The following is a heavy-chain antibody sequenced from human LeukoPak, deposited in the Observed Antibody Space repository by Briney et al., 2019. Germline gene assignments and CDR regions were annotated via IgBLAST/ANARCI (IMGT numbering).Heavy chain of an antibody. Sequence: GGSLRLSCTASGFTFGDYAMSWFRQAPGKGLEWVGFIRSKAYGGTTEYAASVKGRFTISRDDSKSIAYLQMNSLKTEDTAVYYCTSAIGTGGSYSGSNLDYWGQGTLVTVSS. D-gene: IGHD1-26*01. CDR3: TSAIGTGGSYSGSNLDY. CDR1: GFTFGDYA. V-gene: IGHV3-49*03. J-gene: IGHJ4*02. CDR2: IRSKAYGGTT.